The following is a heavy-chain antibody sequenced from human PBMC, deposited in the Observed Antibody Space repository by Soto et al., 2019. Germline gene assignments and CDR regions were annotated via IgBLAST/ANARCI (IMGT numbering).Heavy chain of an antibody. CDR3: AKDERGYYYYYMYV. CDR2: ISGSGGST. CDR1: GFTFSSYA. V-gene: IGHV3-23*01. Sequence: GGSLRLSCAASGFTFSSYAMSWVRQAPGKGLEWVSAISGSGGSTYYADSVKGRFTISRDNSKNTLYLQMNSLRAEDTAVYYCAKDERGYYYYYMYVWGKGTTVTVSS. J-gene: IGHJ6*03.